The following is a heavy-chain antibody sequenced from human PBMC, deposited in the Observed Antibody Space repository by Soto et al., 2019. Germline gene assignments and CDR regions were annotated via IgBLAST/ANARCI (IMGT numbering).Heavy chain of an antibody. CDR2: SKRKTEGGTI. J-gene: IGHJ4*01. D-gene: IGHD2-15*01. CDR3: TTLPDCSAGICYSGTFAH. CDR1: GFTFATAW. Sequence: TGGSLRLSCAASGFTFATAWMSWVRQAPGKGLEWIGRSKRKTEGGTIDYAAAVKGRFTISRDDSKDTLHLQMNSLRTEDTAVYYCTTLPDCSAGICYSGTFAHWGQGTLVTVSS. V-gene: IGHV3-15*05.